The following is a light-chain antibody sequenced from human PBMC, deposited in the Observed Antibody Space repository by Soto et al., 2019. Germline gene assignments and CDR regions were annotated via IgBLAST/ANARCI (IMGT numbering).Light chain of an antibody. V-gene: IGKV1-5*03. CDR3: QQYYSPWT. CDR2: KAS. Sequence: DIPMTQSPSTLSASVGDRVTITCRASQSISSWLAWYQQKPDKAPKLLIYKASSLESGVPSRFSGSGSGTEFTLTISSLQPDDFATYFCQQYYSPWTFGQGTKVEIK. J-gene: IGKJ1*01. CDR1: QSISSW.